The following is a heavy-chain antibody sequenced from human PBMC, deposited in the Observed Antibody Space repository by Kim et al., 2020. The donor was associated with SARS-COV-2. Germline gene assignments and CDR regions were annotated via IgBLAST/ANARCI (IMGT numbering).Heavy chain of an antibody. J-gene: IGHJ4*02. CDR3: ARDRSPTYYDSSGYYYFDY. V-gene: IGHV7-4-1*02. Sequence: ASVKVSCKASGYTFTSYAMNWVRQAPGQGLEWMGWINTNTGNPTYAQGFTGRFVFSLDTSVSTAYLQISSLKAEDTAVYYCARDRSPTYYDSSGYYYFDYWGQGTLVTVSS. D-gene: IGHD3-22*01. CDR1: GYTFTSYA. CDR2: INTNTGNP.